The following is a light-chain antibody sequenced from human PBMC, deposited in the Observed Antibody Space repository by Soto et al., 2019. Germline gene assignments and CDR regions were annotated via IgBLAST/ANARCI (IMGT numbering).Light chain of an antibody. J-gene: IGLJ3*02. CDR3: SSYTISSTWV. Sequence: QSVLTQPPSVSGAPGQRVTISCTGSSSNFGAGYEVHWYKQLPGTAPTLVIFNNLNRPSGVSKRFSGSKSGNTASLTISGLQAEDEADYYCSSYTISSTWVFGGGTKLTVL. CDR2: NNL. CDR1: SSNFGAGYE. V-gene: IGLV1-40*01.